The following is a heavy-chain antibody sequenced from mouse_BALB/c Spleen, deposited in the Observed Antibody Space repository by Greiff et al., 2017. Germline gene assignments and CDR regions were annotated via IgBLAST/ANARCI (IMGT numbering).Heavy chain of an antibody. D-gene: IGHD2-1*01. CDR2: INPSTGYT. CDR1: GYTFTSYW. J-gene: IGHJ4*01. Sequence: QVQLQQSGAELAKPGASVKMSCKASGYTFTSYWMHWVKQRPGQGLEWIGYINPSTGYTEYNQKFKDKATLTADKSSSTAYMQLSSLTSEDSAVYYCARWDGNGAMDYWGQGTSVTVSS. CDR3: ARWDGNGAMDY. V-gene: IGHV1-7*01.